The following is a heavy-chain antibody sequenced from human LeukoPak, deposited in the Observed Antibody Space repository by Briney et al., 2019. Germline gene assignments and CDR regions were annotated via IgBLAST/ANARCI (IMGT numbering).Heavy chain of an antibody. CDR1: GGSISSYY. D-gene: IGHD2-21*02. Sequence: SETLSLTCTVSGGSISSYYWSWIRQPAGKGLEWIGRIYTSGSTNYNPSLKSRATMSVDTSKNQFSLKLSSVTAADTAVYYCARDYCGGDCYSLPEAFDIWGQGTMVTVSS. CDR2: IYTSGST. J-gene: IGHJ3*02. V-gene: IGHV4-4*07. CDR3: ARDYCGGDCYSLPEAFDI.